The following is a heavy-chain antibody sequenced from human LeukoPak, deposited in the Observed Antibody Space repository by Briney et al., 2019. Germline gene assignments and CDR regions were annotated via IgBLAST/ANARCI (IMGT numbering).Heavy chain of an antibody. V-gene: IGHV3-23*01. J-gene: IGHJ4*02. CDR2: ISGGGDNT. CDR3: AKFEGALLGNYYMDV. Sequence: PGGPLSLSCAVSGFPFSDFAMSWVRQAPGKGLEWVSTISGGGDNTYFADSVKGRFTISRDNSKNTLFLQMVSLRAEDTAVYYCAKFEGALLGNYYMDVWGQGTLVTVSS. CDR1: GFPFSDFA.